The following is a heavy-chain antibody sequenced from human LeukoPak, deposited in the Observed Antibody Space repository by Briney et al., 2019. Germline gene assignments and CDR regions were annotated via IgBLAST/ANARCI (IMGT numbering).Heavy chain of an antibody. V-gene: IGHV4-61*02. CDR2: IYTSGST. Sequence: SETLSLTCTVSGDSISSGDYYWSWIRQPAGKGLEWIGRIYTSGSTNYNPSLKSRVTISVDMSKNQFSLKLSSVTAADTAVYYCARWAKGYYGSGSYPDYWGQGTLVTVSS. D-gene: IGHD3-10*01. CDR3: ARWAKGYYGSGSYPDY. J-gene: IGHJ4*02. CDR1: GDSISSGDYY.